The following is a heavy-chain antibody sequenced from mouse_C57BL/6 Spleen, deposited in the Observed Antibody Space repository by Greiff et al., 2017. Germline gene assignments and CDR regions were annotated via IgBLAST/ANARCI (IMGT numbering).Heavy chain of an antibody. J-gene: IGHJ1*03. D-gene: IGHD1-1*01. Sequence: EVKVVESGGGLVKPGGSLKLSCAASGFTFSSYAMSWVRQTPEKRLEWVATISDGGSYTYYPDNVKGRFTISRDNAKNTLYLQLSHLKSEDTAMYDCASDPISTVVEGYFDGWGTGTTGTVSA. V-gene: IGHV5-4*03. CDR1: GFTFSSYA. CDR2: ISDGGSYT. CDR3: ASDPISTVVEGYFDG.